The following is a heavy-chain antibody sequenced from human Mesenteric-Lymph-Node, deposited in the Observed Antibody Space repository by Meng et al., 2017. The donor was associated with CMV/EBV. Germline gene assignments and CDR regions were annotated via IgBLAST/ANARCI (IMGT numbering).Heavy chain of an antibody. Sequence: WAASGFTFSSYAMHWVRQAPGKGLEWVAVISYDGSNKYYADSVKGRFTISRDNSKNTLYLQMNSLRAEDTAVYYCARSSGHHIYYFDYWGQGTLVTVSS. CDR3: ARSSGHHIYYFDY. CDR1: GFTFSSYA. J-gene: IGHJ4*02. CDR2: ISYDGSNK. D-gene: IGHD6-19*01. V-gene: IGHV3-30-3*01.